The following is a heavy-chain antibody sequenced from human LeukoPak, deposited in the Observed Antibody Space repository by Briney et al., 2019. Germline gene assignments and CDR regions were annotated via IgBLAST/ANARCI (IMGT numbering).Heavy chain of an antibody. CDR2: MNPNSGNT. V-gene: IGHV1-8*01. CDR3: ARGRGEGSSGYYYGNWFDP. Sequence: ASVTVSCKASGYTFTSYDINWVRQATGQGLEWMGWMNPNSGNTGYAQKFQGRVTMTRNTSISTAYMELSSLRSEDTAVYYCARGRGEGSSGYYYGNWFDPWGQGTLVTVSS. J-gene: IGHJ5*02. CDR1: GYTFTSYD. D-gene: IGHD3-22*01.